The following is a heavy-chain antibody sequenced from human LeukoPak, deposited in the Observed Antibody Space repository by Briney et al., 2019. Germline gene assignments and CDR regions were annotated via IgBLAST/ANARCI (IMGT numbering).Heavy chain of an antibody. CDR1: GYTFTGYY. D-gene: IGHD2-15*01. V-gene: IGHV1-2*02. J-gene: IGHJ4*02. CDR2: INPNSGGT. CDR3: ARGYCSGGSCYYYFDY. Sequence: ASEKVSCKASGYTFTGYYMHWVRQAPGQGLEWMGWINPNSGGTNYAQKFQGRVTMTRDTPISTAYMELSRLRSDDTAVYYCARGYCSGGSCYYYFDYWGQGTLVTVSS.